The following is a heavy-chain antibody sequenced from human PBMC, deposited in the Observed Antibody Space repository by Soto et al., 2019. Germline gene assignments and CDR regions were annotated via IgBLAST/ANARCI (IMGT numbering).Heavy chain of an antibody. D-gene: IGHD3-10*01. CDR1: GFAFTDHY. CDR3: AAIRTVVGY. V-gene: IGHV3-72*01. Sequence: GGSLRLSWAASGFAFTDHYMESVPEAPGKGLEWIGRIKNKANSYTTEYAASVKGRFTISRDDSKNSVYLQLNSLKTEDMAVSYSAAIRTVVGYWGQGT. J-gene: IGHJ4*02. CDR2: IKNKANSYTT.